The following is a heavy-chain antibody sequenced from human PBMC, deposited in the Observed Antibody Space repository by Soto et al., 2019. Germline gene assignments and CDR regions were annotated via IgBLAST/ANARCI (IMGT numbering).Heavy chain of an antibody. Sequence: PSETLSLTCAVYGGSFSGYYWSWIRQPPGKXLEWIGEINHSGSTNYNPSLKSRVTISVDTSKNQFSLKLSSVTAADTAVYYCARGVTLWFGELLLARDYYYGMDVWGQGTTVTVSS. V-gene: IGHV4-34*01. J-gene: IGHJ6*02. CDR3: ARGVTLWFGELLLARDYYYGMDV. D-gene: IGHD3-10*01. CDR1: GGSFSGYY. CDR2: INHSGST.